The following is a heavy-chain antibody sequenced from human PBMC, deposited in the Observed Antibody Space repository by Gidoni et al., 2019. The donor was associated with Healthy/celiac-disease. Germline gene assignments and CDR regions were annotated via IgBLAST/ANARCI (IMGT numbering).Heavy chain of an antibody. Sequence: EVQLLESGGGLVQPGGSLRLSCAASGCTFSSYAMSWVRQAPGKGLEWVSAISGSGGSTYYADSVKGRFTISRDNSKNTLYLQMNSLRAEDTAVYYCAKEFVVVPAAMRGAFDIWGQGTMVTVSS. J-gene: IGHJ3*02. CDR2: ISGSGGST. CDR1: GCTFSSYA. D-gene: IGHD2-2*01. CDR3: AKEFVVVPAAMRGAFDI. V-gene: IGHV3-23*01.